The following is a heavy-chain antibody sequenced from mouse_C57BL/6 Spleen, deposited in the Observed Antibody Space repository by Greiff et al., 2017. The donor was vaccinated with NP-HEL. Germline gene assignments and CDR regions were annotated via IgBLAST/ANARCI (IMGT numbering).Heavy chain of an antibody. D-gene: IGHD1-1*01. V-gene: IGHV1-15*01. J-gene: IGHJ1*03. Sequence: VQLQQSGAELVRPGASVTLSCKASGYTFTDYEMHWVKQTPVHGLEWIGAIDPETGGTAYNQKFKGKAILTADNSSSTAYIELRSLTSEDSAVYYCTRTITTVVATRGDWYFYVWGTGTTVTVSS. CDR1: GYTFTDYE. CDR3: TRTITTVVATRGDWYFYV. CDR2: IDPETGGT.